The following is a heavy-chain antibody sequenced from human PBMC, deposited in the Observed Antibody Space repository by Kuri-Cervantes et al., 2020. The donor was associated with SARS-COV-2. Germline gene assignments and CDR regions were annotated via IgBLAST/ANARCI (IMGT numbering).Heavy chain of an antibody. CDR1: GFTFSSYS. CDR3: ARQLYYYYDNSRRGIDY. J-gene: IGHJ4*02. V-gene: IGHV3-21*01. Sequence: GESLKISCAASGFTFSSYSMNWVRQAPGKGLEWVSSISSSSSYIYYADSVKGRFTISRDNAKNSLYLQMNSLRAEDTAVYYCARQLYYYYDNSRRGIDYWGQGTLVTVSS. D-gene: IGHD3-22*01. CDR2: ISSSSSYI.